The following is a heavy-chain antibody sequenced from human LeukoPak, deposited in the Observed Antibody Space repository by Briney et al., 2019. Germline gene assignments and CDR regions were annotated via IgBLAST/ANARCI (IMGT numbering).Heavy chain of an antibody. CDR1: GGSISTSSSY. J-gene: IGHJ4*02. V-gene: IGHV4-39*01. Sequence: PSETLRLTCTVSGGSISTSSSYWGWIRQPPGKGLEWIGTIYYSGSNYYNPSLESRVTISVDTSKNQFSLKLSSVSAADTAVYYCARGISASGQRYFDYWGQ. CDR2: IYYSGSN. D-gene: IGHD6-13*01. CDR3: ARGISASGQRYFDY.